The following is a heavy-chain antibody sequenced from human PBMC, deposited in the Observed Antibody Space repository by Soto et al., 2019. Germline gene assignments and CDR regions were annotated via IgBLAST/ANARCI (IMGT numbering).Heavy chain of an antibody. CDR1: R. CDR2: ISSSSSYI. J-gene: IGHJ6*02. D-gene: IGHD1-7*01. Sequence: RMTWVRQAPGKGLEWVSSISSSSSYIYYADSVKGRFTISRDNAKNSLYLQMNSLSGEDTAVYYCASVAGAYHWNYEAYGDYYYYGMDVWGQGTTVTVS. V-gene: IGHV3-21*01. CDR3: ASVAGAYHWNYEAYGDYYYYGMDV.